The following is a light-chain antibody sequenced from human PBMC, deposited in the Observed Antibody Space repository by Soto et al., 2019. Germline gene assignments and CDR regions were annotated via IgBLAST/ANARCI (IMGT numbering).Light chain of an antibody. CDR2: SAS. CDR1: QGINNY. V-gene: IGKV1-17*03. CDR3: LQHNSYPRT. Sequence: DIPMTQSPSAMSASVGDRVTITCRASQGINNYLAWFQQQPGKVPKRLIYSASSLQIGVPSRFSGSGSGTEFTLTISSLQPEDFATYYCLQHNSYPRTFGQGTKVEI. J-gene: IGKJ1*01.